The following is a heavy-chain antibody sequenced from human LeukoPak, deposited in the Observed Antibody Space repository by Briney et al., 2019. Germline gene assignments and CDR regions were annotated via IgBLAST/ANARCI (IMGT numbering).Heavy chain of an antibody. D-gene: IGHD6-19*01. V-gene: IGHV3-74*01. CDR1: GFSFSDYW. J-gene: IGHJ3*02. CDR2: ISTDGSRT. Sequence: GGSLRLSCAASGFSFSDYWMHWVRQAPGKGLVWVSRISTDGSRTDYADSVKGRFTISRDNSKNTLYLQMNSLRAEDTAVYYCARAGSGRCAYSSGCPEGAFDIWGQWTMVTVSS. CDR3: ARAGSGRCAYSSGCPEGAFDI.